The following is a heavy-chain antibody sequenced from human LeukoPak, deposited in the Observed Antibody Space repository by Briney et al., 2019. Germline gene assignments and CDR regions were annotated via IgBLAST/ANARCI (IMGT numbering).Heavy chain of an antibody. Sequence: GGSLRLSCAASGFTFSSYAMHWVRQAPGKGLEWVAVISYDGSNKYYGDSVKGRFTISRDNSKNTLYLQMNSLRAEDTAVYYCARDLEDYGDYWGQGTLVTVPS. V-gene: IGHV3-30-3*01. J-gene: IGHJ4*02. CDR1: GFTFSSYA. CDR3: ARDLEDYGDY. CDR2: ISYDGSNK. D-gene: IGHD3-3*01.